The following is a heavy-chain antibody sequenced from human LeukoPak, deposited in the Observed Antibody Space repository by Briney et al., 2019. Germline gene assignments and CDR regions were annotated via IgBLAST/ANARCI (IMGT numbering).Heavy chain of an antibody. J-gene: IGHJ5*02. V-gene: IGHV1-8*02. CDR2: MNPNSGNT. CDR1: GYTFTTFD. D-gene: IGHD4-11*01. CDR3: ARGLLGFMRSDYSNYWDNWFDP. Sequence: ASVKVSCQASGYTFTTFDINWVRQATGQGLEWMGWMNPNSGNTGYAQRFQGRVTMTRNTSISTAYMELSSLRSEDTAVYYCARGLLGFMRSDYSNYWDNWFDPWGQGTLVTVSS.